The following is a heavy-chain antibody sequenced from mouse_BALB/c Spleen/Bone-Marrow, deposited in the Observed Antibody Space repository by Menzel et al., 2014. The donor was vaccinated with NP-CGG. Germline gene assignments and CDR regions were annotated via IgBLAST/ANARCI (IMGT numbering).Heavy chain of an antibody. V-gene: IGHV5-6-3*01. CDR2: INRNGGSS. CDR3: SRGNYGNYVDYFDY. J-gene: IGHJ2*01. CDR1: GFTLNNYG. D-gene: IGHD2-1*01. Sequence: EVQLVESGGGLVKPGGSLKVSCAASGFTLNNYGMSWVRQTPDKRLELVATINRNGGSSYYPDSVKGRFTIARDNANNSLFLQMSSLKSEDTAIYYCSRGNYGNYVDYFDYWGQGTTLTVSS.